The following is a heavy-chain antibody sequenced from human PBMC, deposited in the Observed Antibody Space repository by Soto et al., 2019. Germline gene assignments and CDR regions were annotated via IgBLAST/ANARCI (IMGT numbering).Heavy chain of an antibody. D-gene: IGHD3-10*01. J-gene: IGHJ6*02. CDR1: GYTFTSYY. CDR3: ARVAITMVRGVAQLYYYYGMDV. V-gene: IGHV1-46*01. CDR2: INPSGGST. Sequence: GASVKVSCKASGYTFTSYYMHWVRQAPGQGLERMGIINPSGGSTSYAQKFQGRVTMTRDTSTSTVYMELSSLRSEDTAVYYCARVAITMVRGVAQLYYYYGMDVWGQGTTVTVSS.